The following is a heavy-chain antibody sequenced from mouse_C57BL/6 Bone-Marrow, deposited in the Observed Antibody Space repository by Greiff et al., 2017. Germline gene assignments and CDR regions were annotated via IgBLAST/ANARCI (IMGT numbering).Heavy chain of an antibody. CDR1: EYEFPSHD. J-gene: IGHJ1*03. V-gene: IGHV5-2*01. D-gene: IGHD1-1*01. Sequence: EVLLVESGGGLVKPGESLKLSCESTEYEFPSHDMSWVRKTPEKRLELVAAINSDGGSTYYPDTMERRFILSRDNTKKTLYLQMSSLRSEDTALYYCARHHYYGSWGYFDVWGTGTTVTVSS. CDR2: INSDGGST. CDR3: ARHHYYGSWGYFDV.